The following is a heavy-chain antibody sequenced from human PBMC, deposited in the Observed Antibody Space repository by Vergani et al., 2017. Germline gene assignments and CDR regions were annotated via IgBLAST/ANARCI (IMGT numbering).Heavy chain of an antibody. V-gene: IGHV3-23*01. J-gene: IGHJ6*02. CDR1: GFTFSSYA. CDR3: ARWEYYDFWSGYSPYYYGMDV. D-gene: IGHD3-3*01. CDR2: ISGSGGST. Sequence: EVQLLESGGGLVQPGGSLRLSCAASGFTFSSYAMSWVRQAPGKGLEWVSAISGSGGSTYYADSVKGRFTISRDNSKNTLYLQMNSLRAEDTAVYYCARWEYYDFWSGYSPYYYGMDVWGQGTTVTVSS.